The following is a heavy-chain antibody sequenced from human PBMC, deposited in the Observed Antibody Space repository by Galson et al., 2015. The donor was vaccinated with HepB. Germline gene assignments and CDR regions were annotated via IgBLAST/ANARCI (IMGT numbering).Heavy chain of an antibody. J-gene: IGHJ3*02. CDR1: GFTVSSNY. Sequence: SLRLSCAASGFTVSSNYMSWVRQAPGKGLEWVSVIYSGGSTYYADSVKGRFTISRDNSKNTLYLQMNSLRAEDTAVYYCARDAGSSIPPTRHHDAFDIWGQGTMVTVSS. V-gene: IGHV3-66*02. D-gene: IGHD1-26*01. CDR3: ARDAGSSIPPTRHHDAFDI. CDR2: IYSGGST.